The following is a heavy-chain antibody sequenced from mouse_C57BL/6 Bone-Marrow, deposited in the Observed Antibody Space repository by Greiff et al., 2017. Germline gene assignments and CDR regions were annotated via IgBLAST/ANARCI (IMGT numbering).Heavy chain of an antibody. J-gene: IGHJ2*01. CDR3: ARSGGWLLRDFDY. CDR1: GYTFTSYG. Sequence: VQGVESGAELARPGASVKLSCKASGYTFTSYGISWVKQRTGQGLEWIGEIYPRSGNTYYNEKFKGKATLTAEKSSSTAYMELRSLTSEDSAVYFCARSGGWLLRDFDYWGQGTTLTVSS. V-gene: IGHV1-81*01. CDR2: IYPRSGNT. D-gene: IGHD2-3*01.